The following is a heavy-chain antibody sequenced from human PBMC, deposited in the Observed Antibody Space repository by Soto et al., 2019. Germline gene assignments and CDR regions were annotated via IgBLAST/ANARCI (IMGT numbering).Heavy chain of an antibody. J-gene: IGHJ5*02. D-gene: IGHD6-6*01. CDR1: GGSLSGSY. Sequence: SETLSLTCDVYGGSLSGSYWSWIRQTPGKGLEWIGEINHTGGTNYSPSLKSRVTISIDTSNNQFSLKLSSVTAADTAIYYCARMRYQLTSSVVWFDPWGQGALVTVSS. V-gene: IGHV4-34*01. CDR2: INHTGGT. CDR3: ARMRYQLTSSVVWFDP.